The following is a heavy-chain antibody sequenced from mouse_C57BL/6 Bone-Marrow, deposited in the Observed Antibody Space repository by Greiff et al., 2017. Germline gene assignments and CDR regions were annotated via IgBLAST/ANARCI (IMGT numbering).Heavy chain of an antibody. J-gene: IGHJ2*01. Sequence: VQLQQSGTVLARPGASVKMSCKTSGYTFTSYWMHWVKQRPGQGLEWIGAIYPGNSDTSYNEKFKGKAKLTAVTSASTAYMELSRLTNEDSAVYYCTRERYCGSLGFGYWGQGTIVTVSS. CDR3: TRERYCGSLGFGY. CDR2: IYPGNSDT. D-gene: IGHD1-1*01. V-gene: IGHV1-5*01. CDR1: GYTFTSYW.